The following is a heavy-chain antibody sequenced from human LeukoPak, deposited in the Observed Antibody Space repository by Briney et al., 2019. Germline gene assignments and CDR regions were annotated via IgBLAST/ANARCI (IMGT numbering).Heavy chain of an antibody. J-gene: IGHJ4*02. CDR2: ISSSSSYI. D-gene: IGHD4-17*01. CDR3: ARGTVTTFSNDY. V-gene: IGHV3-21*01. Sequence: PGGSLRLSCAASRFIFSSYSMNWVRQAPGKGLEWVSSISSSSSYIYYADPVKGRFTISRDNAKNSLYLQMNSLRAEDTAVYYCARGTVTTFSNDYWGQGTLVTVSS. CDR1: RFIFSSYS.